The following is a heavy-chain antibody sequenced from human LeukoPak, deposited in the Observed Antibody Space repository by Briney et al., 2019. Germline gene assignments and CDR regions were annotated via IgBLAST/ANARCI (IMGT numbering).Heavy chain of an antibody. J-gene: IGHJ4*02. CDR2: INHSGST. CDR3: ARDYDYVWGSYRLYGHFGY. CDR1: GGSISSSSYY. D-gene: IGHD3-16*02. Sequence: PSETLSLTCTVSGGSISSSSYYWGWIRQPPGKGLEWIGEINHSGSTNYNPSLKSRVTISVDTSKNQFSLKLSSVTAADTAVYYCARDYDYVWGSYRLYGHFGYWGQGTLVTVSS. V-gene: IGHV4-39*07.